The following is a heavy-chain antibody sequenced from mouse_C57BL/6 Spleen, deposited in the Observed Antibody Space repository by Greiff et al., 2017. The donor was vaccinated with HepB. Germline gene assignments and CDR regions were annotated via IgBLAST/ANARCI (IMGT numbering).Heavy chain of an antibody. Sequence: QVQLQQPGAELVKPGASVKLSCKASGYTFTSYWMHWVKQRPGQGLEWIGMIHPNSGSTNYNEKFKSKATQTVDKSSSTAYMQLSSLTSEDSAVYYCARSGDYGSSYDYWGQGTTLTVSS. CDR2: IHPNSGST. CDR1: GYTFTSYW. J-gene: IGHJ2*01. CDR3: ARSGDYGSSYDY. D-gene: IGHD1-1*01. V-gene: IGHV1-64*01.